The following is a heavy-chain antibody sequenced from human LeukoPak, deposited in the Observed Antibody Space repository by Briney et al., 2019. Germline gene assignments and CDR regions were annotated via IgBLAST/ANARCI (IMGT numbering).Heavy chain of an antibody. V-gene: IGHV4-39*01. D-gene: IGHD3-10*01. Sequence: PSETLSLTCSVSPDSIKSLGHYWGWIRQPPGKGLEWVGGIYYGGSTYYNPSLKSRLTMSVDTSNNQFSLNLTSVTAADTAVYYCARQYFGATRLLWFDTWGQGALVTVSS. CDR3: ARQYFGATRLLWFDT. J-gene: IGHJ5*02. CDR2: IYYGGST. CDR1: PDSIKSLGHY.